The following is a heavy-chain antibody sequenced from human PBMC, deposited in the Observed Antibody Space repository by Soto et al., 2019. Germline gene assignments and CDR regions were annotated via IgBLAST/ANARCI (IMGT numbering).Heavy chain of an antibody. CDR1: GGTFSSYA. D-gene: IGHD6-13*01. CDR2: IIPIFGTA. V-gene: IGHV1-69*13. Sequence: APVKVSSKASGGTFSSYAISWVRPAPGQGLERMGGIIPIFGTANYAQKIQGRVSITADESTSTAYMELSSLRSEDTAVYYCARGRIADDGLGICGRLRRVTVAS. J-gene: IGHJ3*02. CDR3: ARGRIADDGLGI.